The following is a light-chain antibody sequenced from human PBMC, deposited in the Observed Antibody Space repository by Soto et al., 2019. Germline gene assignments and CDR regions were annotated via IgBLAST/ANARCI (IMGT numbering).Light chain of an antibody. Sequence: EIVMTQSPATLSVSPGERATLSCRASQSVSSNLAWYQQKPGQAPRLLIYGASTRATGIPARFSGSGSGTDFTLTIRRLEPEDFAVYYCQQYGRTSLTFGRGTKGDIK. J-gene: IGKJ4*01. CDR1: QSVSSN. V-gene: IGKV3-15*01. CDR2: GAS. CDR3: QQYGRTSLT.